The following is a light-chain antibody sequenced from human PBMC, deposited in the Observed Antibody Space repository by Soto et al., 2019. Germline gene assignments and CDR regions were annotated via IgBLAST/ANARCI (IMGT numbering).Light chain of an antibody. CDR3: SSYTTSTTLVV. CDR1: SSDVGIYNY. CDR2: EVS. V-gene: IGLV2-14*01. J-gene: IGLJ2*01. Sequence: QSALTQPASVSGSPGQSITISCTGTSSDVGIYNYVSWFQQHPGKAPKLMIYEVSYRPSGVSNRFSGSKSGNTASLPISGLQAADEDDYYCSSYTTSTTLVVFGGGTKLTVL.